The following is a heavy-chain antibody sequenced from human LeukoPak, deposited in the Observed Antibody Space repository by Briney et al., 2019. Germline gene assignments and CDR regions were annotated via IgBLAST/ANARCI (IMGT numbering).Heavy chain of an antibody. D-gene: IGHD2-15*01. V-gene: IGHV3-30-3*01. CDR3: ARERRCSGGSCYAAFDY. Sequence: GGSLRLSCAASGFTFSSYAMHWVRQAPGKGLEWVAVISYDGSNKYYADSVKGRFTISRDNSKNTLYLQMNSLRAEDTAVYYCARERRCSGGSCYAAFDYWGQGTLVTVSS. CDR2: ISYDGSNK. CDR1: GFTFSSYA. J-gene: IGHJ4*02.